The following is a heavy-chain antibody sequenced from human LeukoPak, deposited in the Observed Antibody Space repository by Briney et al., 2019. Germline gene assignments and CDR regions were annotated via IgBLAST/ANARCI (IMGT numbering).Heavy chain of an antibody. J-gene: IGHJ4*02. CDR2: INPNSGGT. CDR1: GYPFTAYY. CDR3: ARPGISGTTVYY. V-gene: IGHV1-2*02. D-gene: IGHD1-7*01. Sequence: GASVKVSCKASGYPFTAYYIHWVRQAPGQGLEWMGWINPNSGGTNYAQKFQGRVTMTRDTSISTAYMELSRLRSDDTAVVYCARPGISGTTVYYWGQGTLVTVPS.